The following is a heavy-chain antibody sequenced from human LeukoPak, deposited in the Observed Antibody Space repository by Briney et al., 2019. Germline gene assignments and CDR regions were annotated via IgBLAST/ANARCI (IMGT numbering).Heavy chain of an antibody. Sequence: GGSLRLSCAASGFTFSSYAMSWVRQAPGKGLEWVSAISGSGGSTYYADSVKGRFTISRDNSKNSLYLQVNSLSAEDTAVYYCARGRYCSGTTCYYTFDIWGQGTMVTVSS. CDR1: GFTFSSYA. V-gene: IGHV3-23*01. CDR2: ISGSGGST. D-gene: IGHD2-2*01. CDR3: ARGRYCSGTTCYYTFDI. J-gene: IGHJ3*02.